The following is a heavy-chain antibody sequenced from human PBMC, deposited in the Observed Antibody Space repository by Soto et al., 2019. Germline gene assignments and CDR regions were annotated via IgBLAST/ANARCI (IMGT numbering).Heavy chain of an antibody. CDR2: IWYDGSNQ. V-gene: IGHV3-33*01. CDR3: ARGNARVTYPKRLDY. D-gene: IGHD2-21*02. CDR1: GFTFSNYD. Sequence: QVQLVESGGGALQPGRSLTLSCAPSGFTFSNYDMHWVRQAPGKGLEWVAVIWYDGSNQYYGDSVKGRFTISRDTSKKTLDLKMTSPRAQDTSVFYCARGNARVTYPKRLDYGGEGPLVIVSS. J-gene: IGHJ4*02.